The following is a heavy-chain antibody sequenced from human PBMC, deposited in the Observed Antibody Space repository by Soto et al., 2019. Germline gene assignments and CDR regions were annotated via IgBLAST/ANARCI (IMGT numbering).Heavy chain of an antibody. J-gene: IGHJ4*02. CDR1: GFSLTTSGVG. CDR2: IYWDDDK. D-gene: IGHD6-19*01. V-gene: IGHV2-5*02. Sequence: SGPTLVNPTQTLTLTCAFSGFSLTTSGVGGGWIRQPPGKALEWLAFIYWDDDKRYSPSLRSRLAISKDTSKNQVILTMTNMDPADTATYFCAHRLPGSRTGWDKGIFDYWGQGTLVTVSS. CDR3: AHRLPGSRTGWDKGIFDY.